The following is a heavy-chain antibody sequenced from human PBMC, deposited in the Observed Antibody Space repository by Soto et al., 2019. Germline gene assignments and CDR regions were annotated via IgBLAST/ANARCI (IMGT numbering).Heavy chain of an antibody. CDR1: GFNFDDHV. J-gene: IGHJ4*02. CDR2: IGSSGST. CDR3: AKGFRSLEWYSLAPFDY. Sequence: PGGSLRLSCVASGFNFDDHVMHWVRQAPGKGLEWVSAIGSSGSTYYADSVRGRFTISRDTPKKTLYLQMNSLRVEDTAKYYCAKGFRSLEWYSLAPFDYWGQGALVTVSS. V-gene: IGHV3-23*01. D-gene: IGHD3-3*01.